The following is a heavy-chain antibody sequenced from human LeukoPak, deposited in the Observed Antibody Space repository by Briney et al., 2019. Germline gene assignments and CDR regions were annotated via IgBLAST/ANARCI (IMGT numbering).Heavy chain of an antibody. V-gene: IGHV3-53*01. CDR2: IYSGGST. D-gene: IGHD2/OR15-2a*01. J-gene: IGHJ5*02. CDR3: ARGKTSQNIVTRKTYNWFDP. Sequence: PGGSLRLSCAASGFTVSSNYMSWVRQAPGKGLEWVSVIYSGGSTYYADSVKGRFTISRDNSKNTLYLQMNSLRAEDTAVYYCARGKTSQNIVTRKTYNWFDPWGQGTLVTGSS. CDR1: GFTVSSNY.